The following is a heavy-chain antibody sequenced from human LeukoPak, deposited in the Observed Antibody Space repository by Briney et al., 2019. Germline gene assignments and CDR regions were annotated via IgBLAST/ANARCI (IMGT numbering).Heavy chain of an antibody. CDR1: GFTFSNYA. V-gene: IGHV3-23*01. J-gene: IGHJ5*02. CDR3: AKSSPPPLRS. CDR2: ISGSGGRP. Sequence: GGSLRLSCAASGFTFSNYAMCWVRQAPGKGLVWVSAISGSGGRPYYADSVKGRFTISRDNSKNTLYLQMNSLRAEDTAVYYCAKSSPPPLRSWGQGTLVTVSS.